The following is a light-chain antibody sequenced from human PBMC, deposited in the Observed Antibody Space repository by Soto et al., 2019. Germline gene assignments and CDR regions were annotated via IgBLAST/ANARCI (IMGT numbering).Light chain of an antibody. CDR1: RSNIGTNT. V-gene: IGLV1-44*01. J-gene: IGLJ2*01. CDR2: SND. CDR3: TTWDDSLNGPV. Sequence: QPVLTQPPSASVSPGQRVTISCSGSRSNIGTNTVNWYQHLPGTAPKLLIFSNDQRPSGVPDRFSGSKSGTSASLAISGLQSEDEADYFCTTWDDSLNGPVFSGGTKLNVL.